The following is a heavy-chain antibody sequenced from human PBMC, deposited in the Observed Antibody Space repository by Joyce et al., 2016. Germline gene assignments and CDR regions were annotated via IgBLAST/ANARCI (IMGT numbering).Heavy chain of an antibody. CDR1: ELTFSSYA. V-gene: IGHV3-23*01. Sequence: EVQVLESGGGLVQPGGSLRPSCAASELTFSSYAMTWVRQAPGKGLEWVSAISGSGGSTHYADSVKGRFTISRDNSKNTLYLQMNSLRAEDTAIYYCAKLLYAQYYYGMDVWGQGTTVTVSS. CDR3: AKLLYAQYYYGMDV. D-gene: IGHD2/OR15-2a*01. CDR2: ISGSGGST. J-gene: IGHJ6*02.